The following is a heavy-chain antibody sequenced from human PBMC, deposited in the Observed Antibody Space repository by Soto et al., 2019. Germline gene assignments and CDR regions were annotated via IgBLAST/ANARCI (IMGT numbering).Heavy chain of an antibody. J-gene: IGHJ6*03. CDR1: GFIFSDYY. Sequence: QEQLVESGGGLVKPGGSLRLSCAASGFIFSDYYMSWIRRSPGKGLERISFITHSSITNYADSVKGRFTISRDNAKNSLYLQMNSLRGEDTAVYFCARENYYQVDVWGQGTTVTVSS. CDR2: ITHSSIT. CDR3: ARENYYQVDV. V-gene: IGHV3-11*05.